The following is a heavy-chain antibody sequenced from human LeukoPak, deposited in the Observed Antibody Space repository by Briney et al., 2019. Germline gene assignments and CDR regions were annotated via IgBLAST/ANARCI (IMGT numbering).Heavy chain of an antibody. CDR1: GFTFDDYG. CDR2: IYSGGST. CDR3: ARDWDSSSWSYPGAFDI. V-gene: IGHV3-53*01. D-gene: IGHD6-13*01. J-gene: IGHJ3*02. Sequence: GGSLRLSCAASGFTFDDYGMSWVRQAPGKGLEWVSVIYSGGSTYYADSVKGRFTISRDNSKNTLYLQMNSLRAEDTAVYYCARDWDSSSWSYPGAFDIWGQGTMVTVSS.